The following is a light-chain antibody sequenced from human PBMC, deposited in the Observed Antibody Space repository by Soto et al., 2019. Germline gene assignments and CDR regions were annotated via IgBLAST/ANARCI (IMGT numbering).Light chain of an antibody. CDR1: SGHSNYA. J-gene: IGLJ3*02. CDR2: LNTDGSH. V-gene: IGLV4-69*01. CDR3: QTWGTGIRGV. Sequence: QLVLTQSPSASASLGASVKLTCTLSSGHSNYAIAWHQLQPQKGPRYLMNLNTDGSHNKGDGIPDRFSGSRSGAERYLTISSLQSEDEADYYCQTWGTGIRGVFGGGTKLTVL.